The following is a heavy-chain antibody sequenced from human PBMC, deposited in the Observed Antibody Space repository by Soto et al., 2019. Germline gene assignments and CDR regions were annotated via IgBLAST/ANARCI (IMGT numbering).Heavy chain of an antibody. CDR1: GFTFSSYA. Sequence: EVQLVESGGGLVQPGGSLRLSCAASGFTFSSYAMHWVRQAPGKGLEYVSAISSNGGSTYYANFVKGRFTISRDNSKNTLYLQMGSLRAEDMAVYYCARAVVPAAPLDYWGQGTLVTVSS. CDR2: ISSNGGST. J-gene: IGHJ4*02. CDR3: ARAVVPAAPLDY. D-gene: IGHD2-2*01. V-gene: IGHV3-64*01.